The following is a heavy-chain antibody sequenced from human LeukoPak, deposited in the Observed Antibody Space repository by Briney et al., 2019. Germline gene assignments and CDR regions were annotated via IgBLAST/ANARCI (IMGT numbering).Heavy chain of an antibody. Sequence: SETLSLTCTVSGGSISSHYWSWIRQPPGKGLEWIGYIYYSGSTNYNPSLKSRVTISVDTSKNQFSLKLSSVTAADTAVYYCARGTMITFGGVIAPDYFDYWGQGTLVTVSS. D-gene: IGHD3-16*02. J-gene: IGHJ4*02. CDR2: IYYSGST. CDR1: GGSISSHY. V-gene: IGHV4-59*11. CDR3: ARGTMITFGGVIAPDYFDY.